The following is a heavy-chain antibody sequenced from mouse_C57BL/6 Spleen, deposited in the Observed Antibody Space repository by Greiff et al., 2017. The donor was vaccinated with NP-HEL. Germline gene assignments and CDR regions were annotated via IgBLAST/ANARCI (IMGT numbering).Heavy chain of an antibody. J-gene: IGHJ1*03. V-gene: IGHV1-53*01. Sequence: QVQLQQPGTELVKPGASVKLSCKASGYTFTSYWMHWVKQRPGQGLEWIGNINPSNGGTNYNEKFKSKATLTVDKSSSTAYMQLSSLTSEDSAVYYCARKGDYYGNSHWYFDVWGTGTTVTVSS. CDR1: GYTFTSYW. CDR2: INPSNGGT. D-gene: IGHD2-1*01. CDR3: ARKGDYYGNSHWYFDV.